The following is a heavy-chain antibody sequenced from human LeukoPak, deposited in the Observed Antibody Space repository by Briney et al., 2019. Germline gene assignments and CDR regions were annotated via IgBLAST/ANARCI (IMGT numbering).Heavy chain of an antibody. CDR1: GGSFSAYY. V-gene: IGHV4-34*01. D-gene: IGHD3-10*01. Sequence: SETLSLTCVVYGGSFSAYYWSWIRQPLGKGLEWIGEINHSGRTNFNPSLKSRVTMSVDMSKNQFSLKLKSLTAADTAVYYCARGGASYYHGSASQDYWGQGSLVTVSS. J-gene: IGHJ4*02. CDR3: ARGGASYYHGSASQDY. CDR2: INHSGRT.